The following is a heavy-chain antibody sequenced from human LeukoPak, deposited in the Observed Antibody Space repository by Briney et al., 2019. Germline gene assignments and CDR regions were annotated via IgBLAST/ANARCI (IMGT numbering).Heavy chain of an antibody. V-gene: IGHV4-39*01. J-gene: IGHJ4*02. CDR1: GDSISSSRYS. Sequence: PSETLSLTCTVSGDSISSSRYSWGWISQPPGKGLEWLESIYYSGSTYYNPSLKSRVTISVDTSKNQFSLKLSSVTAADTAVYYCARLRSYYDILTGYTYYFDYWGQGTLVTVSS. D-gene: IGHD3-9*01. CDR2: IYYSGST. CDR3: ARLRSYYDILTGYTYYFDY.